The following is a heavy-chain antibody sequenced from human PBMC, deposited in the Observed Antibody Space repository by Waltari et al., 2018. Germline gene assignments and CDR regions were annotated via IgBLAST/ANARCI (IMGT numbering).Heavy chain of an antibody. J-gene: IGHJ6*03. CDR2: IYYSGST. Sequence: QLQLQESGPGLVKPSETLSLTCTVSGGSISSSSYYWGWIRQPPGKGLEWIGSIYYSGSTYYNPSLKSRVTISVDTSKNQFSLKLSSVTAADTAVYYCARAWGDSSSWYYYYYMDVWGKGTTVTVSS. V-gene: IGHV4-39*07. CDR1: GGSISSSSYY. D-gene: IGHD6-13*01. CDR3: ARAWGDSSSWYYYYYMDV.